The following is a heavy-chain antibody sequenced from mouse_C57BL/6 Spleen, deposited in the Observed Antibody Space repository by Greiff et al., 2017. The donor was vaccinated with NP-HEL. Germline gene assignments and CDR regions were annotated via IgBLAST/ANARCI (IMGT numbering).Heavy chain of an antibody. CDR2: IDPSDSET. J-gene: IGHJ2*01. V-gene: IGHV1-52*01. CDR3: ARRDGNYLDY. Sequence: QVQLQQPGAELVRPGSSVKLSCKASGYTFTSYWMHWVKQRPIQGLEWIGNIDPSDSETHYNQKFKDKATLTVDESSSTAYMQLSSLTSEDSAVYYCARRDGNYLDYWGQGTTLTVSS. CDR1: GYTFTSYW. D-gene: IGHD2-1*01.